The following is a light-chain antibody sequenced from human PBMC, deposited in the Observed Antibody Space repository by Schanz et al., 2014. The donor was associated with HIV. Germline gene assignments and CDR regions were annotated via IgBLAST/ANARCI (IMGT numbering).Light chain of an antibody. V-gene: IGLV2-11*01. CDR1: SSDVGSYNF. J-gene: IGLJ3*02. CDR2: DVN. Sequence: QSALTQPRSVSGSPGQSVTISCTGTSSDVGSYNFVSWYQQHPDTAPKLMIYDVNKRPSGVPDRFSGSKSGNTASLTISGLQAEDEGDYYCSSYRRGSPLWVLGGGTKLTVL. CDR3: SSYRRGSPLWV.